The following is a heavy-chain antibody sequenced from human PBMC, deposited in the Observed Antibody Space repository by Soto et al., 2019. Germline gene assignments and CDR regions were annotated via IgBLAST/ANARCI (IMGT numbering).Heavy chain of an antibody. CDR1: GITFGSRA. V-gene: IGHV3-66*01. CDR3: AREEILFWSGYQETYGMDV. Sequence: EVQLLESGGDLVQPGGSLRLSCVASGITFGSRAMSWVRQAPGEGLEWVSVIYSGGSTYYADSVKGRFTISRDNSKNTLYLQMNSLRAEDTAVYYCAREEILFWSGYQETYGMDVWGQGTTVTVSS. D-gene: IGHD3-3*01. CDR2: IYSGGST. J-gene: IGHJ6*02.